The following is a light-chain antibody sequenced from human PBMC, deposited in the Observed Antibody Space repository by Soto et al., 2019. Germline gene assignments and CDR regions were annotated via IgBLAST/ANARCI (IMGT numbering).Light chain of an antibody. Sequence: EIVMTQSPATLSVSPGERATLSCRASQSVSTNLAWYQQKPGQAPRLLIYGASTRATGIPARFSDSGSETEFTLTISSLQSEDFAVYFCQQYNKRPPTFGQGTRLEIE. J-gene: IGKJ5*01. CDR2: GAS. CDR1: QSVSTN. CDR3: QQYNKRPPT. V-gene: IGKV3-15*01.